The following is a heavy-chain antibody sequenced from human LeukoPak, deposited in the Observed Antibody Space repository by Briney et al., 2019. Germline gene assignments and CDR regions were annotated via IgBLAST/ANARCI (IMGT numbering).Heavy chain of an antibody. D-gene: IGHD3-10*01. J-gene: IGHJ6*03. CDR1: GYTLTELS. CDR3: ATVYYYGSGRYPPVPYYYYYMDV. Sequence: GASVKVSCKVAGYTLTELSMHWVRQAPGKGLEWMGGFDPEDGETIYAQKFQGRVTMTEDTSTDTAYMELSSLRSEDTAVYYCATVYYYGSGRYPPVPYYYYYMDVWGKGTTVTVSS. CDR2: FDPEDGET. V-gene: IGHV1-24*01.